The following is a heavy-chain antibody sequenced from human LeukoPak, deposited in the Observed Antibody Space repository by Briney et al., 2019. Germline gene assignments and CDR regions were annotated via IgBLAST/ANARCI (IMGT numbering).Heavy chain of an antibody. D-gene: IGHD5-18*01. Sequence: PGGSLRLSCVASGFTFTDYSMIWVRQAPGKGLEWVSSITNGSSYIYYAASVKGRFTISRDNAKNSLFLQMDSLRVEDTAVYYCAPTLGTTMAENQNWFDPWGQGTLFTVSS. V-gene: IGHV3-21*01. CDR3: APTLGTTMAENQNWFDP. CDR1: GFTFTDYS. J-gene: IGHJ5*02. CDR2: ITNGSSYI.